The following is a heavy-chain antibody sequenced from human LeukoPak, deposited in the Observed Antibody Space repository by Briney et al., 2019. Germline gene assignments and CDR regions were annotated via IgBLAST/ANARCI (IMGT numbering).Heavy chain of an antibody. D-gene: IGHD1-7*01. Sequence: ASVKVSCKASGYTFTGYYMHWVRQAPGQGLEWMGWINPSSGGTNYAQKFQGRVTMTRDTSISTAYMELSRLRSDDTAVYYCARDPGITGTTNDYWGQGTLVTVSS. CDR3: ARDPGITGTTNDY. J-gene: IGHJ4*02. CDR2: INPSSGGT. V-gene: IGHV1-2*02. CDR1: GYTFTGYY.